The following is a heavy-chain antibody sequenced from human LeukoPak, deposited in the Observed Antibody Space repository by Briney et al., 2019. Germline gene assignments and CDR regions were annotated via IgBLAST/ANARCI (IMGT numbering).Heavy chain of an antibody. CDR3: ARSPTIMDYMDV. Sequence: GGSLRLSCAASGFTFSSYAMHWVRQAPGKGLEWVALISYDGSNKYYADSVKGRFTISRDNAKNSLFLQMNSLRAEDTAVYFCARSPTIMDYMDVWGKGTTVTVSS. CDR2: ISYDGSNK. J-gene: IGHJ6*03. CDR1: GFTFSSYA. D-gene: IGHD5-12*01. V-gene: IGHV3-30*03.